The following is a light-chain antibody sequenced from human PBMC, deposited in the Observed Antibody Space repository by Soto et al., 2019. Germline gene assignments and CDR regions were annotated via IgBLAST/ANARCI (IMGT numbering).Light chain of an antibody. CDR1: LGISNS. CDR3: QKYDNVPWT. Sequence: DIQMTQSPSSLSASVGDRVTITCRASLGISNSLAWYQQKPGTVPKLLIYAASTLHSGAPSRFSGSGSGTDFTRTISSLQPEDVATYYCQKYDNVPWTFGQGTKVEIK. CDR2: AAS. J-gene: IGKJ1*01. V-gene: IGKV1-27*01.